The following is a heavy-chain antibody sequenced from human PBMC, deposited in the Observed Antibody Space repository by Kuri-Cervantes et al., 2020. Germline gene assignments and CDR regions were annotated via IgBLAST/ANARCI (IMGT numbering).Heavy chain of an antibody. CDR1: GFTFSSYA. V-gene: IGHV3-30-3*01. J-gene: IGHJ4*02. CDR2: ISYDGSNK. CDR3: ASHVFDY. Sequence: GESLKISCAASGFTFSSYAMHWVRQAPGKGLEWVAVISYDGSNKYYADSVKGRFTIPRDNSKNTLYLQMNSPRAEDTAVYYCASHVFDYWGQGTLVTVSS.